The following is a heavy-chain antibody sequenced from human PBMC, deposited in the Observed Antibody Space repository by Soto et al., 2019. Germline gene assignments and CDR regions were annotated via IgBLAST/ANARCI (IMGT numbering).Heavy chain of an antibody. Sequence: GGSLRLSCAASGFTFSSYAMSWVRQAPGKGLEWVSAISGSGGSTYYADSVKGRFTISRDNSKNTLYLQMNSLRAEDTAVYYCAKRGSGRSLNYYYYMDVWGKGTTVTVSS. CDR2: ISGSGGST. V-gene: IGHV3-23*01. CDR3: AKRGSGRSLNYYYYMDV. J-gene: IGHJ6*03. CDR1: GFTFSSYA. D-gene: IGHD3-10*01.